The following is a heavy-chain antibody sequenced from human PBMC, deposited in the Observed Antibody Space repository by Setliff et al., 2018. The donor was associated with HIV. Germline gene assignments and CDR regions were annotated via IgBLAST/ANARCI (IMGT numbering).Heavy chain of an antibody. CDR2: ISAYNGNT. V-gene: IGHV1-18*01. D-gene: IGHD4-4*01. J-gene: IGHJ3*02. CDR1: GYTFTSYG. Sequence: ASVKVSCKASGYTFTSYGISWVRQAPGQGLEWMGWISAYNGNTYYAQKLQGRVTMTTDTSTSTAYMELRSLRSDDTAVYYCARDVDYTDAFDIWGQGTMVTVSS. CDR3: ARDVDYTDAFDI.